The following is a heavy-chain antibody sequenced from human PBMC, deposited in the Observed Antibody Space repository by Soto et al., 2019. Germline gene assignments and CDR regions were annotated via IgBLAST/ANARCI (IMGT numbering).Heavy chain of an antibody. CDR2: TYYRSKWYN. D-gene: IGHD6-6*01. CDR3: ARDIDARYNWFDP. Sequence: SQTLSLTCAISGDGVSSNSAAWTWIRQSPSRGLEWLGRTYYRSKWYNDYAVSVKSRMTINPDTSKNQFSLQLNSVTPEDTAVYFCARDIDARYNWFDPWGQGTLVTVSS. J-gene: IGHJ5*02. V-gene: IGHV6-1*01. CDR1: GDGVSSNSAA.